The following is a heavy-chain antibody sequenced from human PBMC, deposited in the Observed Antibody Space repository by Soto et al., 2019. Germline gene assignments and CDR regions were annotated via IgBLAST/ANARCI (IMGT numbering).Heavy chain of an antibody. CDR3: ARVDYDFWSGYYTTMDV. CDR1: GYTFTSYD. J-gene: IGHJ6*03. CDR2: MNPNSGNT. Sequence: QVQLVQSGAEVKKPGASVKVSCKASGYTFTSYDINWVRQATGQGLEWMGWMNPNSGNTGYAQKFQGRVTMTRNTSISTAYMELSSLRSEDTAVYYCARVDYDFWSGYYTTMDVWGKGTTVTVSS. D-gene: IGHD3-3*01. V-gene: IGHV1-8*01.